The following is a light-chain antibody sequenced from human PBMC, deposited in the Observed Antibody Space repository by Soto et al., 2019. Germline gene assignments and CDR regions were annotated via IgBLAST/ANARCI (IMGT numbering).Light chain of an antibody. CDR2: GAS. Sequence: EIVLTQSPGTLSLSPGERATLSCRASQSVSSSFLAWYQQKPGQAPRLLIYGASSRATVIPDRFSGSGSGTDFTLTISSLEPEDFAVYYCQEYGISPTFGQGTRGEIK. CDR1: QSVSSSF. CDR3: QEYGISPT. V-gene: IGKV3-20*01. J-gene: IGKJ1*01.